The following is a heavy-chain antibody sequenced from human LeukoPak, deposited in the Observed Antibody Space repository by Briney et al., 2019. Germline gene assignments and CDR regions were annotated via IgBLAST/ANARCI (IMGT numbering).Heavy chain of an antibody. V-gene: IGHV3-23*01. CDR2: LSGGGTP. CDR1: GFSFTDFA. J-gene: IGHJ1*01. D-gene: IGHD7-27*01. CDR3: AKDLGRAVNQFSLAYFRH. Sequence: GGSLRLSCAASGFSFTDFAMNWVRQPPGKGLEWVSRLSGGGTPSYADSVRGRFTISIDISNNTLFLQMHRLRADDSAVYYCAKDLGRAVNQFSLAYFRHWGQGTLVTVSS.